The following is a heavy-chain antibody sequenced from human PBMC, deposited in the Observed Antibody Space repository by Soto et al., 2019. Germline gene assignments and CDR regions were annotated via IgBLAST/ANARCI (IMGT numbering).Heavy chain of an antibody. CDR1: GYGFTTYG. J-gene: IGHJ4*02. V-gene: IGHV1-18*01. D-gene: IGHD1-1*01. CDR2: ISAHNGNT. Sequence: QVHLVQSGAEVKKPGASVKVSCKGSGYGFTTYGITWVRQAPGQGLEWMACISAHNGNTNYAQNLQGGVTVTRYTSTSTAYMELRSLRSYDTAVYYCARWRYGDYWGQGSLVTVSS. CDR3: ARWRYGDY.